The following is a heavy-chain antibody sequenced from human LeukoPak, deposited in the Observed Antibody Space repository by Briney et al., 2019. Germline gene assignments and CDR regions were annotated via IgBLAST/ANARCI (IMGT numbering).Heavy chain of an antibody. V-gene: IGHV1-18*01. Sequence: XSVKVSCKASGYTLTTYGLSWVRQAPGQGREWRGWISAYSGNTNYAQKFHGRVTMTTDTSTSTAYMELWSLTSDDTALYYCARDLHSSGWYWFDTWGQGTLVTVSS. J-gene: IGHJ5*02. CDR3: ARDLHSSGWYWFDT. CDR2: ISAYSGNT. D-gene: IGHD6-19*01. CDR1: GYTLTTYG.